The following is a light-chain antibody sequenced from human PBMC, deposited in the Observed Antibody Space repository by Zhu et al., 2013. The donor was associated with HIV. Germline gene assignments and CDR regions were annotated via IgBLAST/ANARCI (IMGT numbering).Light chain of an antibody. CDR3: QQYGGSPPLT. CDR2: GAS. J-gene: IGKJ4*01. Sequence: EIVLTQSPATLSLSPGERATLSCRTSQSVASNLAWYQQRPGQAPRLLIYGASTRATGVPARFSGSGSGTEFTLTVSSLQSEDFAVYFCQQYGGSPPLTFGGGTKVEI. CDR1: QSVASN. V-gene: IGKV3-15*01.